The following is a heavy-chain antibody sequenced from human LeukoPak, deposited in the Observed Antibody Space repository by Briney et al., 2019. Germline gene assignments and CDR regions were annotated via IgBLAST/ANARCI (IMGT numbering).Heavy chain of an antibody. J-gene: IGHJ6*02. CDR2: INPNSGGT. CDR1: GYTFTGYY. CDR3: ARDFSGASYYYYYGMDV. D-gene: IGHD1-26*01. Sequence: ASVKVSCKASGYTFTGYYMHWVRQAPGQGLEWMGWINPNSGGTNYAQKFQGRVTMTGDTSISTAYMELSRLRSDDTAVYHCARDFSGASYYYYYGMDVWGQGTTVTVSS. V-gene: IGHV1-2*02.